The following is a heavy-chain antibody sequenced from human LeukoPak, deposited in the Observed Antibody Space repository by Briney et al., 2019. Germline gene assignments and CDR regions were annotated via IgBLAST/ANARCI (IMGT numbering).Heavy chain of an antibody. J-gene: IGHJ4*02. CDR2: ISTSGNTI. CDR3: ARENYVRGYDY. Sequence: GGSLRLSCAASGYTFSDYYMSWIRQAPGKGPECVSYISTSGNTIYYADSVKGRFTISRDNANSSVYLQMNSLRVDDTAVYYCARENYVRGYDYWGQGTLVTVSS. D-gene: IGHD3-16*01. V-gene: IGHV3-11*04. CDR1: GYTFSDYY.